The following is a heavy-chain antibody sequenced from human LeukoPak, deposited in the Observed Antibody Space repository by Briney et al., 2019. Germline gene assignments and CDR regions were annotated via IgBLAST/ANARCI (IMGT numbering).Heavy chain of an antibody. CDR3: ARGRKGDRTFDY. CDR1: GGSFSGYY. V-gene: IGHV4-34*01. CDR2: INHSGST. D-gene: IGHD2-21*02. J-gene: IGHJ4*02. Sequence: SETLSLTCAVYGGSFSGYYWSWIRQPPGKGLEWIGEINHSGSTNYNPSLKSRVTISVDTSKNQFSLKLSSVTAADTAVYYCARGRKGDRTFDYWGQGTLVTVSS.